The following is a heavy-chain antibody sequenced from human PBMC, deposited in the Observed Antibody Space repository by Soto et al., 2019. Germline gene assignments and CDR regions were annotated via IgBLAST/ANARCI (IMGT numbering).Heavy chain of an antibody. J-gene: IGHJ6*02. V-gene: IGHV1-69*13. D-gene: IGHD2-2*01. Sequence: SVKVSCKASGGTFSSYAISWVRQAPGQGLEWMGGIIPISDTTNYAQKFQGRVTITADESTSTAYMELSSLRSEDTAVYYCARSQGSSTSLEIYYYYYYGMDFWGQGTTVTVSS. CDR1: GGTFSSYA. CDR2: IIPISDTT. CDR3: ARSQGSSTSLEIYYYYYYGMDF.